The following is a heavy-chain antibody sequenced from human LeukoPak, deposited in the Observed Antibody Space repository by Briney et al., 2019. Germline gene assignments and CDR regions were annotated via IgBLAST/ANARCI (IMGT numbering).Heavy chain of an antibody. Sequence: GGSLRPSCAASGFTFSSYWMSWVRQAPGKGLEWVANIKQDGSEKYYVDSVKGRFTISRDNAKNSLYLQMNSLRAEDTAIYYCARDKDMVRGVFYYYYGMDVWGQGTTVAVSS. V-gene: IGHV3-7*01. CDR3: ARDKDMVRGVFYYYYGMDV. D-gene: IGHD3-10*01. CDR2: IKQDGSEK. J-gene: IGHJ6*02. CDR1: GFTFSSYW.